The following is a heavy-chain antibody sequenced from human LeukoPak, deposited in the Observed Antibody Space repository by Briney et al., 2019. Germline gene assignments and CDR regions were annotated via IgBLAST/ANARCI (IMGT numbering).Heavy chain of an antibody. D-gene: IGHD5-18*01. CDR2: VHTSGTT. J-gene: IGHJ4*02. Sequence: SETLSLXCTVSGVSISSYHWSWIRQPAGKGLEWIGRVHTSGTTNYNPSLKSRVTMSVDTSKNQLSLMLTSVTAADTAVYYCARDGLYSYGYSYFDYWGQGTLVTVSS. V-gene: IGHV4-4*07. CDR1: GVSISSYH. CDR3: ARDGLYSYGYSYFDY.